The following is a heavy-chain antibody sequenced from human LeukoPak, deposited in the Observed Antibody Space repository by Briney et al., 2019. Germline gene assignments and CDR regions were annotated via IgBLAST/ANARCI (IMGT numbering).Heavy chain of an antibody. D-gene: IGHD6-25*01. CDR2: INPNSGGT. V-gene: IGHV1-2*02. Sequence: ASVKVSCKASGYTSTGYYIHWVRQAPGQGLEWMGWINPNSGGTNSAQKFQGRVTLTRDTSMSTAYLELSSLRSDDTPVYYCARDLGSGWIIVDYWGQGTLVTVSS. CDR1: GYTSTGYY. J-gene: IGHJ4*02. CDR3: ARDLGSGWIIVDY.